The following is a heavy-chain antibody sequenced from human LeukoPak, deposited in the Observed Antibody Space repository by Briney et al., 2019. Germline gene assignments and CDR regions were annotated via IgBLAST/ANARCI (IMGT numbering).Heavy chain of an antibody. V-gene: IGHV3-33*01. D-gene: IGHD3-10*01. CDR2: IWYDGSNK. J-gene: IGHJ4*02. CDR1: GFTFSSYG. CDR3: ARDHRGVRDYFDY. Sequence: GGSLRLSCAASGFTFSSYGMHWVRQAPGKGLEWVAVIWYDGSNKYYADFVKGRFTISRDNSKNTLYLQMNSLRAEDTAVYYCARDHRGVRDYFDYWGQGTLVAVSS.